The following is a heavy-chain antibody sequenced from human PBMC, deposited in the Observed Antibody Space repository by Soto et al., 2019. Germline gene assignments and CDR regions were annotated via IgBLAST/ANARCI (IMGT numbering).Heavy chain of an antibody. J-gene: IGHJ6*02. CDR1: GYTFANYA. Sequence: QVRLVQSGTEVKKPGASVMVSCKATGYTFANYAIHWVRQAPGQDFEWMGGINAGNGNTRNSQKFQGRVTFTGDTSATTAHTEVGSLRFEDTAVYYCAGDLSGWGLTNGHFGVDVWGQGTTVIVSS. CDR2: INAGNGNT. D-gene: IGHD3-16*01. V-gene: IGHV1-3*01. CDR3: AGDLSGWGLTNGHFGVDV.